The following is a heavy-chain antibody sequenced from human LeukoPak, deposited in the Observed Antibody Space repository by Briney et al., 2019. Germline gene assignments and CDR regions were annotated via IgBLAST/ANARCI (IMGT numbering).Heavy chain of an antibody. J-gene: IGHJ3*02. V-gene: IGHV3-30-3*01. CDR2: ISYDGSNK. D-gene: IGHD3-9*01. Sequence: GGSLRLSCAASGFTFSSYAMHWVRQAPGKGLEWVAVISYDGSNKYYADSVKGRFTISRDNSKNTLYLQMNSLRSEDTAVYYCARDPRVRYFDHDAFDIWGQGTMVTVSS. CDR3: ARDPRVRYFDHDAFDI. CDR1: GFTFSSYA.